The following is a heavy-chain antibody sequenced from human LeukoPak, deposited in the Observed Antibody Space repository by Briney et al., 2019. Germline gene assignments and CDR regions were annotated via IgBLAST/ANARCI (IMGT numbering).Heavy chain of an antibody. J-gene: IGHJ1*01. V-gene: IGHV1-18*04. Sequence: ASVKVSCKASVYTFTSYGISWVRQAPGRGLEWMGWISAYNGNTNYAQKLQGRVTMPTDTSTSTAYVKLRSLRSDDTAVYYCARLADADYFQHWGQGTLVTVSS. D-gene: IGHD2-21*01. CDR2: ISAYNGNT. CDR1: VYTFTSYG. CDR3: ARLADADYFQH.